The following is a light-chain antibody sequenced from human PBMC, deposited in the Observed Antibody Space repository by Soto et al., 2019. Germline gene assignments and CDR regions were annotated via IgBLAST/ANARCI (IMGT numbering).Light chain of an antibody. CDR3: QVWDSSSGQV. J-gene: IGLJ3*02. CDR1: NIESKS. Sequence: SYELTQAPSVSVAPGQTATITCGGANIESKSVHWLQQKSGQAPVLVVYDDSDRPSGIPERFSGSNSGNTATLTISRVEVGDEADYHCQVWDSSSGQVFGGGTKLTVL. V-gene: IGLV3-21*02. CDR2: DDS.